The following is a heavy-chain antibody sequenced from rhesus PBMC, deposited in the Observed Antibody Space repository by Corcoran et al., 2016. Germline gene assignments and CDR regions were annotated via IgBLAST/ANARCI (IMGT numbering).Heavy chain of an antibody. V-gene: IGHV4S10*01. D-gene: IGHD6-25*01. J-gene: IGHJ4*01. CDR3: ARTSIAAAGKDDY. Sequence: QVQLQESGPGVVKPSETLSLTCAVSGGSISDSYRWSWIRQPPGKGLEWIGYIYGSSTSTNYNPSLKSRVTISTDTSKNQFALKLSSVTAADTAVYYCARTSIAAAGKDDYWGQGVLVTVSS. CDR2: IYGSSTST. CDR1: GGSISDSYR.